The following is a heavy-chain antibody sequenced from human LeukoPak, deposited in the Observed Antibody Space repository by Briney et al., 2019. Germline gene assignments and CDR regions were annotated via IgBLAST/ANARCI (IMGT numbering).Heavy chain of an antibody. J-gene: IGHJ4*02. D-gene: IGHD1-26*01. V-gene: IGHV3-21*01. CDR1: GFTFSSYS. Sequence: GGSLRLSCAASGFTFSSYSMNWVRQAPGKGLEWVSSISSSSYIYYADSVKGRFTISRDNSKNTLYLQMNSLRAEDTAVYYCAKDSGSYRPLWGQGTLVTVSS. CDR3: AKDSGSYRPL. CDR2: ISSSSYI.